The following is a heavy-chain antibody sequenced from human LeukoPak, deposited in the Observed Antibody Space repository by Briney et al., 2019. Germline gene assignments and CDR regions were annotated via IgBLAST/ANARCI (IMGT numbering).Heavy chain of an antibody. CDR3: ARHETLWLGGRGAFDI. CDR1: GGSISSRSYF. CDR2: IYYSGST. V-gene: IGHV4-39*01. J-gene: IGHJ3*02. D-gene: IGHD2-21*01. Sequence: PSETLSLTCTVSGGSISSRSYFWGWIRQPPGKGLEWIGSIYYSGSTYYNPSLKSRVTISVDTSKNQFSLKLSSVTAADTAVYYCARHETLWLGGRGAFDIWGQGTMVTVSS.